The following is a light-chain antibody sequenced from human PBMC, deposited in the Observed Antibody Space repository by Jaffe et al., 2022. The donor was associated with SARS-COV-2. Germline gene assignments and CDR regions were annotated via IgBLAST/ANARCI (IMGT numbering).Light chain of an antibody. CDR1: SSNIGSNP. CDR3: AAWDDNLNGYV. V-gene: IGLV1-44*01. CDR2: SNT. Sequence: QSVLTQSPSASGTPGQRVTISCSGSSSNIGSNPVSWYQQFPGAAPKFLLYSNTHRPSGVPDRFSGSKSGTSASLAISGLQSEDEADYYCAAWDDNLNGYVFGTGTKVTVL. J-gene: IGLJ1*01.